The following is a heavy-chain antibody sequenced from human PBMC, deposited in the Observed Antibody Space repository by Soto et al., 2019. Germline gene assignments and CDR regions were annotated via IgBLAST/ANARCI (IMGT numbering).Heavy chain of an antibody. J-gene: IGHJ3*02. Sequence: SETLSLTCTVSGGSISSYYWSWIRQPPGKGLEWIGYIYYSGSTNYNPSLKSRVTISVDTSKNQFSLKLSSVTAADTAGYYCARDLGIGVAAWDAFDIWGQGTMVTVSS. CDR3: ARDLGIGVAAWDAFDI. V-gene: IGHV4-59*01. CDR2: IYYSGST. CDR1: GGSISSYY. D-gene: IGHD6-19*01.